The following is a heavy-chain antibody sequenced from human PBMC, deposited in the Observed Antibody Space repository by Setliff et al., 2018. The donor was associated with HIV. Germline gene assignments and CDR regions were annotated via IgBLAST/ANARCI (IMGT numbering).Heavy chain of an antibody. V-gene: IGHV4-38-2*01. CDR1: NYSISSGYY. D-gene: IGHD5-18*01. CDR3: ASGYNYAYSDY. J-gene: IGHJ4*02. CDR2: MYHSGST. Sequence: PSETLSLTCAVSNYSISSGYYWGWIRQSPGKGLEWIGSMYHSGSTYSNPSLKSRVTTSIDTSKNQLSLKLRSVTAADTAVYYCASGYNYAYSDYWGQGTLVTVSS.